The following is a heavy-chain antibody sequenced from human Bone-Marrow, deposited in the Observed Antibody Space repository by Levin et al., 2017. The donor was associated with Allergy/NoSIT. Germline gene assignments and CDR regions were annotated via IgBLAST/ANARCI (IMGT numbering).Heavy chain of an antibody. V-gene: IGHV3-21*01. J-gene: IGHJ4*02. CDR1: GFTFSSYT. CDR3: AREDRSFGGFDS. D-gene: IGHD3-10*01. Sequence: TGGSLRLSCAASGFTFSSYTMNWVRQAPGKGLEWVSSISSSSGYIYYTDSLKGRFTISRDNAKSSLFLQMNSLRAEDTAVYYCAREDRSFGGFDSWGQGTLVTVSS. CDR2: ISSSSGYI.